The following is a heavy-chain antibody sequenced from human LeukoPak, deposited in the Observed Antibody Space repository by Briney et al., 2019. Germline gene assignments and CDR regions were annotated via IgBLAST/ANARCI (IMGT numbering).Heavy chain of an antibody. D-gene: IGHD2-8*01. V-gene: IGHV3-21*01. CDR2: ISSSSTDI. CDR1: GFTFSSYS. Sequence: GGSLRLSCAASGFTFSSYSLNWVRQAPGKGLEWVSSISSSSTDISNADSVKGRFTISRDSSKNTLYLQMNSLRAEDTGVYYCANNGVSPNYYYGMNVWGQGTTVTVSS. CDR3: ANNGVSPNYYYGMNV. J-gene: IGHJ6*02.